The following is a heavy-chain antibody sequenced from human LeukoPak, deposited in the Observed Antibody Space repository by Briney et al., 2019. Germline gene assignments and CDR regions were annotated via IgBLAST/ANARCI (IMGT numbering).Heavy chain of an antibody. J-gene: IGHJ4*02. V-gene: IGHV3-7*01. D-gene: IGHD3-10*01. CDR3: AKVAKYYYGPETYYFFEQ. Sequence: GESLRLSCAASGFRFSTHWMSWVRQAPGKGLEWVANINQDGTEKYYVDSVKGRFTVSRDYAKNSLYLQMNSLRVEDTAVYYCAKVAKYYYGPETYYFFEQWGQGTPVTASS. CDR1: GFRFSTHW. CDR2: INQDGTEK.